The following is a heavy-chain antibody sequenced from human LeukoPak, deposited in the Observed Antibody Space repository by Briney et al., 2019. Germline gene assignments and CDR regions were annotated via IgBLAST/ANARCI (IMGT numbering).Heavy chain of an antibody. Sequence: ASVKVSCKASGYTFTSYGISWVRQAPGQGLEWMGWISAYNGNTNYAQKLQGRVTMTTDTSTSTAYMELRSLRSDDTAVYYCARSRYDILTGLDAFDIWGQGTMVTVSS. D-gene: IGHD3-9*01. CDR2: ISAYNGNT. CDR1: GYTFTSYG. J-gene: IGHJ3*02. CDR3: ARSRYDILTGLDAFDI. V-gene: IGHV1-18*01.